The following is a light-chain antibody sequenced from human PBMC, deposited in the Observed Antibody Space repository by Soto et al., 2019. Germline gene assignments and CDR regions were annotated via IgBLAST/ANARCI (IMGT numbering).Light chain of an antibody. CDR1: QGVGNA. V-gene: IGKV1-17*01. Sequence: DVQMTQSPSSLSASVGDRVTITCRASQGVGNAVGWYQQKPGKAPKRLIYAASIFQSGVPSRYSGGGSGTEFTLTIRSLQTSEFATYSCSQHNSYSRTYARGTKVQMK. CDR2: AAS. CDR3: SQHNSYSRT. J-gene: IGKJ4*02.